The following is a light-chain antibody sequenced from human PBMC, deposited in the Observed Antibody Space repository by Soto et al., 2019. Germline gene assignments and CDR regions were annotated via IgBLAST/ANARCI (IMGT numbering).Light chain of an antibody. CDR2: WAS. Sequence: DIVMTQSPDSLAVSLGERATINCKSSQSVLYSSNNKNYLAWYQQKPGQPPKLRIYWASTRESGVPDRFSGSGSGTDFTLTISSLQAEDVAVYYCQQYYSTPYTFGQGTKVDIK. CDR1: QSVLYSSNNKNY. V-gene: IGKV4-1*01. J-gene: IGKJ2*01. CDR3: QQYYSTPYT.